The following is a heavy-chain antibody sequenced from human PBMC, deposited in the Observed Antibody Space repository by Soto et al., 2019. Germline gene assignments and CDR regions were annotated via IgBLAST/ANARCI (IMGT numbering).Heavy chain of an antibody. J-gene: IGHJ4*02. CDR3: ARDKIVGATFFDY. D-gene: IGHD1-26*01. CDR2: IRQDGSEI. CDR1: GFTFSNYW. V-gene: IGHV3-7*03. Sequence: GGSLRLSCAASGFTFSNYWMSWVRQAPGKGPERVANIRQDGSEIYYVDSVKGRFTISRDNAKNSLYLQMHSLRAEDTAVYYCARDKIVGATFFDYWGQGTLVTVSS.